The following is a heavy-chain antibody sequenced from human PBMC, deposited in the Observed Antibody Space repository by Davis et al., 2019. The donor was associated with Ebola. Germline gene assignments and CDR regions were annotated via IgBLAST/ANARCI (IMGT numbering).Heavy chain of an antibody. V-gene: IGHV3-23*01. Sequence: GESLKLSCAASGFTFSSYAMSWVRQAPGKGLEWVSAIRGSGGSTYYADSVKGRFTISRDNSKNTLYLQMNSLRAEDTAVYYCAKMSIRRNWFDPRGQGTLVTVSS. J-gene: IGHJ5*02. CDR1: GFTFSSYA. CDR2: IRGSGGST. CDR3: AKMSIRRNWFDP. D-gene: IGHD2-21*01.